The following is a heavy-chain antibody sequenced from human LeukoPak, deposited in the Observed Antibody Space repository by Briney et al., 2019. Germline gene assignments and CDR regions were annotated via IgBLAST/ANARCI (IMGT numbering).Heavy chain of an antibody. CDR1: GFTFGSYD. Sequence: GGSLRLLRAASGFTFGSYDKHWVRQAPGKGLEWVAVIWYDGSNKYYADSVKGRFTISRDISKNTLYLQMNSLRAEDTAVYYCARHKDWTFDYWGQGTLVTVSS. D-gene: IGHD3/OR15-3a*01. J-gene: IGHJ4*02. CDR3: ARHKDWTFDY. V-gene: IGHV3-33*01. CDR2: IWYDGSNK.